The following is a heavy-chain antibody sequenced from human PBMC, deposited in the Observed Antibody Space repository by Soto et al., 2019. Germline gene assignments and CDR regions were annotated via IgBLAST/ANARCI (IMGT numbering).Heavy chain of an antibody. CDR1: GFTFSRYG. CDR3: AREEGVVARAFDY. CDR2: IWHDGSKQ. V-gene: IGHV3-33*01. Sequence: QVQLVESGGGVVQPGRSLRLSCAASGFTFSRYGMHWVRQAPGQVLEWVALIWHDGSKQYYADTMKGRFAISRDNAKTTLYLQMSSLRADDTAEYYCAREEGVVARAFDYWGQGALVTVSS. D-gene: IGHD2-15*01. J-gene: IGHJ4*02.